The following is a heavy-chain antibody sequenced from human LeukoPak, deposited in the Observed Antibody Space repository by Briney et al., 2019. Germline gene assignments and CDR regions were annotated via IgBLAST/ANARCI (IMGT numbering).Heavy chain of an antibody. CDR1: GDSISSSNYY. CDR2: ILHSGGT. D-gene: IGHD2/OR15-2a*01. CDR3: ARHILYKPFRGRVGY. Sequence: PSETLSLTCTVSGDSISSSNYYWGWIRQPPGKGLEWIGNILHSGGTYYNPSLGGRVTISVDTSKNQFSLKLIAVTAADTAIYYCARHILYKPFRGRVGYWGQGILVTVSS. V-gene: IGHV4-39*01. J-gene: IGHJ4*02.